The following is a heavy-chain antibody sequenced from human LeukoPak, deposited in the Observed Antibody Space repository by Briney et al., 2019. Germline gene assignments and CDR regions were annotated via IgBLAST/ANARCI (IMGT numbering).Heavy chain of an antibody. CDR3: ARGIRMVRGVTAVGFDY. Sequence: PGGSLRLSCAASGFTFSSYSMNWVRQAPGKGLEWVSSISSSSSYIYYADSVKGRFTISRDNAKNSLYLQMNSLRAEDTAVYYCARGIRMVRGVTAVGFDYWGQGTLVTVSS. D-gene: IGHD3-10*01. J-gene: IGHJ4*02. CDR1: GFTFSSYS. CDR2: ISSSSSYI. V-gene: IGHV3-21*01.